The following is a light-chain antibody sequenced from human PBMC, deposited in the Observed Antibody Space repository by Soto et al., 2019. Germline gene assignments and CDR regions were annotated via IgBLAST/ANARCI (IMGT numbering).Light chain of an antibody. CDR1: ISNIGGNS. J-gene: IGLJ1*01. CDR3: GSWDSSLSAYV. V-gene: IGLV1-51*01. Sequence: SLPTLAPSVSAAPGQKFPMSCSGSISNIGGNSVSWYQQLPGTAPKLLIYDDNKRPSGIPDLFSGSKYGTSATLGITGFQTGDEADYYCGSWDSSLSAYVFGTGTKVTVL. CDR2: DDN.